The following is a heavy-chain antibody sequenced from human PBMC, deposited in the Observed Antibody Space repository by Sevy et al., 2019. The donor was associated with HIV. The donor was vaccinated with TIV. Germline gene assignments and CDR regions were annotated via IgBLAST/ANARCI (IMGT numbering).Heavy chain of an antibody. J-gene: IGHJ4*02. CDR2: IYHSGTT. CDR1: SYSISSGYY. Sequence: SETLSLTCAVSSYSISSGYYWGWIRQPPGKGLEWIGNIYHSGTTYHNPSLKSRVTISVDTSKNQFSLKLSSVTAADTAVYYCARVDYGDYYYYFDYWGQGTLVTVSS. D-gene: IGHD4-17*01. V-gene: IGHV4-38-2*01. CDR3: ARVDYGDYYYYFDY.